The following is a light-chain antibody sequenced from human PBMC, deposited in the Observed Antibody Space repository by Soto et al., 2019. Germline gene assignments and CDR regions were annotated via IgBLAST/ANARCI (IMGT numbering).Light chain of an antibody. Sequence: LSQSPDALSLSPGERATLSCRASQSVRSSYLAWCQQTPGHSPTLLIYGASSRATGIPDRLNGSRGCRDFSLPIIRLVPDDFAVYYCQQQGSSPWTFGQGTKVDI. V-gene: IGKV3-20*01. J-gene: IGKJ1*01. CDR1: QSVRSSY. CDR3: QQQGSSPWT. CDR2: GAS.